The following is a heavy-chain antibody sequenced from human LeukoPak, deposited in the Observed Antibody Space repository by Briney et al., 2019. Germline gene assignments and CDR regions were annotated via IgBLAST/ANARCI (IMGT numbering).Heavy chain of an antibody. V-gene: IGHV3-23*01. D-gene: IGHD2-15*01. Sequence: PGGSLRLSCAASGFTFSSYAMSWVRQAPGKGLKWVSPISGSGGSTYYADSVKGRFTISRDNSKNTLYLQMNSLRAEDTAVYYCAKGSRAASWPFDYWGQGTLVTVSS. CDR3: AKGSRAASWPFDY. J-gene: IGHJ4*02. CDR1: GFTFSSYA. CDR2: ISGSGGST.